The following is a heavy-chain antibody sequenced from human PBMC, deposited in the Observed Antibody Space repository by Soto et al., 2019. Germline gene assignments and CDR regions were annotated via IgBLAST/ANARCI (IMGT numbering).Heavy chain of an antibody. V-gene: IGHV1-18*01. J-gene: IGHJ5*02. CDR2: ISGYNGNT. Sequence: QVRLVQSGAEVKKPGASVKVSCKTSGYTFTSYGISWVRQAPGQGLEWMGWISGYNGNTNFAQKFQGRVTMTTDSSTNTAYMELRRLISDDTAMYYCARDLGHCTWTGCQRNWFDPWGQGTLVTVSS. CDR1: GYTFTSYG. CDR3: ARDLGHCTWTGCQRNWFDP. D-gene: IGHD2-8*01.